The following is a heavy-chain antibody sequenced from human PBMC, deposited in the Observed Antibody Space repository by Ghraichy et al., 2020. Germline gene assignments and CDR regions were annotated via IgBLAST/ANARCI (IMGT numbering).Heavy chain of an antibody. J-gene: IGHJ6*02. Sequence: GGSLRLSFAASGFTFSGSAMHWVRQASGKGLEWVGRIRSKANSYATAYAASVKGRFTISRDDSKNTAYLQMNSLKTEDTAVYYCTGTTIFGVVIENYYYYYGMDVWGQGTTVTVSS. CDR1: GFTFSGSA. D-gene: IGHD3-3*01. CDR2: IRSKANSYAT. CDR3: TGTTIFGVVIENYYYYYGMDV. V-gene: IGHV3-73*01.